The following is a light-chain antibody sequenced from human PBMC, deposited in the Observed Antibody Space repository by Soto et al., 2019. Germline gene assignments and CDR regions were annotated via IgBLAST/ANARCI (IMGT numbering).Light chain of an antibody. CDR1: QSVNSRY. V-gene: IGKV3-20*01. CDR2: EAS. Sequence: DTVLRQSQGTLSLSPGERGTLSWRASQSVNSRYIAGYQVKPGQAPTLLIYEASSRATGIPDRCSGGGSGTDFTLSISKVEPEDFAVYYCQQYGRPPRATFGQGTRLEIK. J-gene: IGKJ5*01. CDR3: QQYGRPPRAT.